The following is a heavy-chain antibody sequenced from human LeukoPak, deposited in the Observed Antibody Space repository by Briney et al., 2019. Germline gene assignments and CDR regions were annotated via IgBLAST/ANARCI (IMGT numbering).Heavy chain of an antibody. CDR3: ARSPLYSNTGYYFDY. J-gene: IGHJ4*02. V-gene: IGHV1-18*01. CDR2: ISAYNGNT. CDR1: GYTFTSYG. D-gene: IGHD6-13*01. Sequence: ASVEVSCKASGYTFTSYGISWVRQAPGQGLEWMGWISAYNGNTNYAQKLQGRVTMTTDTSTSTAYMELRSLRSDDTAVYYCARSPLYSNTGYYFDYWGQGTLVTVSS.